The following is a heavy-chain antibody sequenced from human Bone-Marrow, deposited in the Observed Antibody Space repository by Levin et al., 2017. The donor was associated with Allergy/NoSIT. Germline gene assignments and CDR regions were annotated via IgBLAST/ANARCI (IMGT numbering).Heavy chain of an antibody. CDR3: ARDRLSGRPFFQFDP. CDR2: ISYDGSNK. Sequence: GGSLRLSCAASGFTFSSYAMHWVRQAPGKGLEWVAVISYDGSNKYYADSVKGRFTISRDNSKNTLYLQMNSLRAEDTAVYYCARDRLSGRPFFQFDPWGQGTLVTVSS. D-gene: IGHD6-19*01. J-gene: IGHJ5*02. V-gene: IGHV3-30-3*01. CDR1: GFTFSSYA.